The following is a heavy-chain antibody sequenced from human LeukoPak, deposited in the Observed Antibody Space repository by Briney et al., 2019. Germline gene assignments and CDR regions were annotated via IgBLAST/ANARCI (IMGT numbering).Heavy chain of an antibody. CDR3: ARVYYDYVWESYRYTYYYLDV. D-gene: IGHD3-16*02. J-gene: IGHJ6*03. CDR1: GFTFSDYY. CDR2: ISSSAGDI. Sequence: PGGSLRLSCAASGFTFSDYYMSWIRQAPGKGLEWVSYISSSAGDIYYADSVKGRFTISRDNAKNSLYLQMNSLRAEDTAVYYCARVYYDYVWESYRYTYYYLDVWGKGTTVTVSS. V-gene: IGHV3-11*01.